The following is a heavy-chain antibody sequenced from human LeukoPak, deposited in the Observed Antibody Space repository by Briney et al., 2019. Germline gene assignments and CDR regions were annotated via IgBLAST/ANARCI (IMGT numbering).Heavy chain of an antibody. CDR1: GFTFSSYA. J-gene: IGHJ4*02. CDR2: ISDSGDYT. V-gene: IGHV3-23*01. CDR3: ARESEAAGTYYLDH. D-gene: IGHD6-25*01. Sequence: GGSLRLSCAGSGFTFSSYAMSWVRQAPGQGLEWVSVISDSGDYTSYADSVRGRFTISRDNSRNTLYLQLNSLRVEDTAVYYCARESEAAGTYYLDHWGQGNLVTVSS.